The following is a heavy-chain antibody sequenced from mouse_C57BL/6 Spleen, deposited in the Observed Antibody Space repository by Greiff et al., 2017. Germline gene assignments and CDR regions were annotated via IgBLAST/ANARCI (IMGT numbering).Heavy chain of an antibody. J-gene: IGHJ4*01. CDR2: IYPGSGST. D-gene: IGHD2-1*01. CDR1: GYTFPSYW. Sequence: QVHVKQSGAELVKPGASVKMSCKASGYTFPSYWITWVKQRPGQGLEWIGDIYPGSGSTNYNEKFKSKATLTVDTSSSTAYMQLSSLTSEDSAVYYCAKIYYGNYDAMDYWGQGTSVTVSS. V-gene: IGHV1-55*01. CDR3: AKIYYGNYDAMDY.